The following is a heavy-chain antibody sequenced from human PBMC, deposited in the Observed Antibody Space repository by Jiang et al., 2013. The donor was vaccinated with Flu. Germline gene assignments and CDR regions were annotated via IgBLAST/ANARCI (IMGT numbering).Heavy chain of an antibody. V-gene: IGHV1-18*01. J-gene: IGHJ4*02. D-gene: IGHD6-13*01. CDR3: ARDTGILSPNQNYFDY. CDR1: GLHLYQLW. CDR2: ISAYNGNT. Sequence: GAEVKKPGASVKVSCKASGLHLYQLWYQLGATGPGQGLEWMGWISAYNGNTNYAQKLQGRVTMTTDTSTSTAYMELRSLRSDDTAVYYCARDTGILSPNQNYFDYWGQGTLVTVSS.